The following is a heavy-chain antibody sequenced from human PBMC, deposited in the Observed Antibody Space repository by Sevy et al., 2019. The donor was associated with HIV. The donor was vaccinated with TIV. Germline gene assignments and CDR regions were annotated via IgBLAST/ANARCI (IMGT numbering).Heavy chain of an antibody. V-gene: IGHV3-49*04. CDR1: GFTFTDYA. CDR2: FKRKADGGTL. D-gene: IGHD1-1*01. J-gene: IGHJ4*02. CDR3: TRWNGAQSVFDY. Sequence: GGCLRLYCTASGFTFTDYAMNWVRQSPGKGLVWVAFFKRKADGGTLDHAGSVKGRFTISRDDSKIIAYLQMNDLKNEDTGVYYCTRWNGAQSVFDYWGQGALVTVSS.